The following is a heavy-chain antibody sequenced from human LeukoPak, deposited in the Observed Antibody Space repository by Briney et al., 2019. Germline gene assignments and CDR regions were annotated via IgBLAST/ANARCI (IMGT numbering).Heavy chain of an antibody. J-gene: IGHJ5*02. D-gene: IGHD3-10*01. CDR2: INHSGST. CDR1: GGSFSGYY. Sequence: SETLSLTCAVYGGSFSGYYWSWIRQPPGKGLEWIGEINHSGSTNYNPSLKSRVTISVDTSKNQFSLKLSSVTAADTAVYYCARNFAPGNWFDPWGQGTLVTVSS. V-gene: IGHV4-34*01. CDR3: ARNFAPGNWFDP.